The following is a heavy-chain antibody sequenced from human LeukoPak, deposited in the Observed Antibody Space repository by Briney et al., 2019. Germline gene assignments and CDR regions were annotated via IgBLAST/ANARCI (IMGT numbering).Heavy chain of an antibody. Sequence: PSETLSLTCTVSGDSFSSHYWTWMRQPPGKGLEWIRYISYRGSTNYNPSLKSRLTISIDTSKNQFSLRLSSVTAADTAVYYCARDLVTVTKGFDIWGQGTMVSVSS. CDR2: ISYRGST. D-gene: IGHD4-17*01. J-gene: IGHJ3*02. CDR3: ARDLVTVTKGFDI. V-gene: IGHV4-59*11. CDR1: GDSFSSHY.